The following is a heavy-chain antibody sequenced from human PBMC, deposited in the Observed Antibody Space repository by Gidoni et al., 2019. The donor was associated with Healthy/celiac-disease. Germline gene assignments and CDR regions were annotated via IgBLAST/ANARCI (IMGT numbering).Heavy chain of an antibody. D-gene: IGHD3-10*01. Sequence: EVHLVESGGGLVTPGGSLRLSCAASGFTFSSYSMNWVRQAPGKGLEWVSSISSSSSYIYYADSVKGRFTISRDNAKNSLYLQMTSLRAEDTAVYYCAREGGITMVQGASHYWGQGTLVTVSS. V-gene: IGHV3-21*01. CDR2: ISSSSSYI. CDR3: AREGGITMVQGASHY. J-gene: IGHJ4*02. CDR1: GFTFSSYS.